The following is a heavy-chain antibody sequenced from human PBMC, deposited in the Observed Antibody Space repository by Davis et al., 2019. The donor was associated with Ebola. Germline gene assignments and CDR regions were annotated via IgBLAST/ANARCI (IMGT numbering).Heavy chain of an antibody. CDR3: VRGLGMGWFDP. J-gene: IGHJ5*02. Sequence: GESLKISCAASGFTVSSNYMSWVRQAPGRGLEWVSSITNSGSDTYYADSVKGRFTISRDNSKNTLFLQMNSLRAEDTAVYYCVRGLGMGWFDPWGQGTLVTVSS. CDR1: GFTVSSNY. D-gene: IGHD6-13*01. V-gene: IGHV3-53*05. CDR2: TNSGSDT.